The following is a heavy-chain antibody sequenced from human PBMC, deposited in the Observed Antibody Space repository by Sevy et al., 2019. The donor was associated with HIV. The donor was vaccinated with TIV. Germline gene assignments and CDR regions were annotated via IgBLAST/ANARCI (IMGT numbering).Heavy chain of an antibody. CDR2: IQYDGRNT. CDR3: AKNTAAVGTGGFDY. CDR1: GFTFSYSG. V-gene: IGHV3-30*02. Sequence: GGSLRLSCTTSGFTFSYSGMHWVRQAPGKGLEWVTFIQYDGRNTHYADSVKGRFTISRDNSKNMLYLQMNSLREDDTAVYYCAKNTAAVGTGGFDYWGQGALVTVSS. J-gene: IGHJ4*02. D-gene: IGHD6-13*01.